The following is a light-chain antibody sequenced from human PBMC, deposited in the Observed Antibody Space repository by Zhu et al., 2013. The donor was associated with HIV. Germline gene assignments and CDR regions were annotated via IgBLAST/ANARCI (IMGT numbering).Light chain of an antibody. Sequence: DIQMTQSPSTLSAFAGDRVSITCRASQSVGTRLAWYQQRPGNAPKLLISDASNLQGGVSSRFSVSGSGTEFTLTISSLQPDDFATYYCQQYNTYWTFGQGTKVEIK. CDR1: QSVGTR. J-gene: IGKJ1*01. CDR2: DAS. V-gene: IGKV1-5*01. CDR3: QQYNTYWT.